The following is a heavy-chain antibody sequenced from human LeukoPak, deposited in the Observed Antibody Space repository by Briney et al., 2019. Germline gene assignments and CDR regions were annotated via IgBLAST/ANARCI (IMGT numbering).Heavy chain of an antibody. CDR3: TRETTPYY. J-gene: IGHJ4*02. CDR2: IRSKAYGGTT. D-gene: IGHD4-17*01. CDR1: GFTFSSYA. V-gene: IGHV3-49*04. Sequence: GGSLRLSCAASGFTFSSYAMSWVRQAPGKGLEWVGFIRSKAYGGTTEYAASVKDRFTISRDDSKSIAYLQMNSLKTEDTAVYYCTRETTPYYWGQGTLVTVSS.